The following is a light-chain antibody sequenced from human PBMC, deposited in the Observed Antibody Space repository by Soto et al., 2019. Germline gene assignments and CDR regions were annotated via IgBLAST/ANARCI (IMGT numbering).Light chain of an antibody. V-gene: IGLV2-14*01. CDR2: EVS. CDR1: SSDVGDYSY. Sequence: QSVLTQPASVSGSPGQSITISCTGASSDVGDYSYVSWYQHHPGQAPELLIYEVSNRPSGVSHRFSGSKSGNTASLTISGVQAEDEADYYCCSYTSISTGVLFGGGTKLTVL. CDR3: CSYTSISTGVL. J-gene: IGLJ2*01.